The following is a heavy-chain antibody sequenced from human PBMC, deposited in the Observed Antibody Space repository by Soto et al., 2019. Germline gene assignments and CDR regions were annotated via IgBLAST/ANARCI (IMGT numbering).Heavy chain of an antibody. D-gene: IGHD1-26*01. CDR2: INAGNGNT. J-gene: IGHJ4*02. CDR1: GYTFTSYA. CDR3: ARDRGGYTYYFDY. Sequence: ASVKVSCKASGYTFTSYAMHWVRQAPGQRLEWMGWINAGNGNTKYSQKFQGRVTITRDTSASTGYMELSSLTSEDTAVYYCARDRGGYTYYFDYWGQGSLVTVSS. V-gene: IGHV1-3*01.